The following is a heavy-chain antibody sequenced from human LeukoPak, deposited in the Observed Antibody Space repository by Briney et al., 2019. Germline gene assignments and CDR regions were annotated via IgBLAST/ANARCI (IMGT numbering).Heavy chain of an antibody. D-gene: IGHD3-10*01. Sequence: SETLSLICTVSGGSISSYYWSWIRQPPGKGLEWIGYIYYSGSTNYNPSLKSRVTISVDTSKNQFSLKLSSVTAADTAVYYCARDQDGSGSLFDYWGQGTLVTVSS. CDR2: IYYSGST. CDR3: ARDQDGSGSLFDY. V-gene: IGHV4-59*01. CDR1: GGSISSYY. J-gene: IGHJ4*02.